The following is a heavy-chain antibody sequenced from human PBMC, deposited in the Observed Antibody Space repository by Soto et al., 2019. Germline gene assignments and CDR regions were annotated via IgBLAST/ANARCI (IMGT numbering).Heavy chain of an antibody. D-gene: IGHD6-13*01. J-gene: IGHJ5*02. CDR3: TGVYFCERGYDGGYSSYLDP. V-gene: IGHV4-59*01. Sequence: PSETLSLTCTVSGGSISSYYWSWIRQPPGKGLEWIGYIYYSGSTNYNPSLKSRVTISVDTSKNQFSLKLSSVTAADTAVYYFTGVYFCERGYDGGYSSYLDPLGQGTLVTVSS. CDR2: IYYSGST. CDR1: GGSISSYY.